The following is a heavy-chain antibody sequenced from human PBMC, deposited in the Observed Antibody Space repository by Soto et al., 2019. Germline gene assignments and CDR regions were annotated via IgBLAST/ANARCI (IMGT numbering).Heavy chain of an antibody. V-gene: IGHV1-69*06. CDR2: ILRIFGTA. Sequence: QVQLVQSGDEVKKPGSSVKVSCKASAGTFSSYAISWVRQAPGQGLEWMGGILRIFGTANYAQKFQGRVTITADKSTRTAYMVLGSRRSEDSAVYYCGRENEGGSYSLCHDGMDVWCEEATVTVS. D-gene: IGHD1-26*01. CDR3: GRENEGGSYSLCHDGMDV. J-gene: IGHJ6*02. CDR1: AGTFSSYA.